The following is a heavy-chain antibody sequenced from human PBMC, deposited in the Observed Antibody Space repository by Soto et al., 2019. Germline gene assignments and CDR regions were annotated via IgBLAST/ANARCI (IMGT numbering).Heavy chain of an antibody. CDR1: GFTFSNYA. D-gene: IGHD3-3*01. CDR3: ARDWTGDTCPCLDV. CDR2: FSGSGGST. J-gene: IGHJ6*02. V-gene: IGHV3-23*01. Sequence: EVQLLESGGGLVQPGGSLRLSCAAAGFTFSNYALTWVRQSPGKGLEWVSTFSGSGGSTYYADSVRGRFTISRDTSKNTLFLQMNSLRVEDTAIYYCARDWTGDTCPCLDVWGQGTTVSVSS.